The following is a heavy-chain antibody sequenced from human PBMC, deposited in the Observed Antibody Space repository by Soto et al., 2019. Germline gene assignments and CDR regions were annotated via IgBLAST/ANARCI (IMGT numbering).Heavy chain of an antibody. D-gene: IGHD2-15*01. CDR1: GYTFTSYA. J-gene: IGHJ4*02. Sequence: QVQLVQSGAEEKKPGASVKVSCKASGYTFTSYAMHWVRQAPGQRLEWRGWINAGNGNTKCSQKFQHRVTITRDTSASTAYMELSSLRSEDTAVYYGARGESVVGDYWVQGTLVTVSS. V-gene: IGHV1-3*05. CDR3: ARGESVVGDY. CDR2: INAGNGNT.